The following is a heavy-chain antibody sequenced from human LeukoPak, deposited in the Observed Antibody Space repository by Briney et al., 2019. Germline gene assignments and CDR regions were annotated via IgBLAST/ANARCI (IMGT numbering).Heavy chain of an antibody. CDR1: GFTFSSYA. V-gene: IGHV3-23*01. CDR3: AKGLICSSTSCSSGRYFDL. D-gene: IGHD2-2*01. J-gene: IGHJ2*01. Sequence: GGSLRLSCAASGFTFSSYAMSWVRQAPGKGLEWVSAIGGSSGSTYYADSVKGRFTISRDNSKNTLFLQMNSLRAEDTAVYYCAKGLICSSTSCSSGRYFDLWGRGTLVTVSS. CDR2: IGGSSGST.